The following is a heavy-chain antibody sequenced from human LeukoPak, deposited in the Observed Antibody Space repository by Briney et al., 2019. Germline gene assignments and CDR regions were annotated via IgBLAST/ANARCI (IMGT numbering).Heavy chain of an antibody. CDR2: ISAYNGNT. CDR1: GYTFTSYG. D-gene: IGHD3-22*01. Sequence: ASVKVSCTASGYTFTSYGISWVRQAPGQGLEWMGWISAYNGNTNYAQKFQGRVTMTEDTSTDTAYMELSSLRSEDTAVYYCATDGSYYDSSGYYFRLGAFDIWGQGTMVTVSS. J-gene: IGHJ3*02. V-gene: IGHV1-18*01. CDR3: ATDGSYYDSSGYYFRLGAFDI.